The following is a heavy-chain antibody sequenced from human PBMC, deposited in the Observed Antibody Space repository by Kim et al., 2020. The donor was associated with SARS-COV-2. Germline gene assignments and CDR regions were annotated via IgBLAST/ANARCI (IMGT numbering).Heavy chain of an antibody. V-gene: IGHV3-43*02. CDR2: ISGDGGST. Sequence: GGSLRLSCAASGFTFDDYAMHWVRQAPGKGLEWVSLISGDGGSTYYADSVKGRFTISRDNSKNSLYLQMNSLRTEDTALYYCAKDPGRGIAVAGTPLYYYGMDVWGQGTTVTVSS. CDR1: GFTFDDYA. J-gene: IGHJ6*02. CDR3: AKDPGRGIAVAGTPLYYYGMDV. D-gene: IGHD6-19*01.